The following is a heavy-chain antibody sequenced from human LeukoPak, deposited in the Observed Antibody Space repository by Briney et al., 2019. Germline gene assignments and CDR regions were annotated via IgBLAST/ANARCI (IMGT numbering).Heavy chain of an antibody. V-gene: IGHV3-48*04. CDR1: GFTFSSYS. CDR3: ARAYSSGWKYYYYGMDV. Sequence: GGSLRLSCAASGFTFSSYSMNWVRQAPGKGLEWVSYISSSGSTIYYADSVKGRFTISRDNAKNSLYLQMDSLRAEDTAVYYCARAYSSGWKYYYYGMDVWGQGTTVTVSS. J-gene: IGHJ6*02. CDR2: ISSSGSTI. D-gene: IGHD6-19*01.